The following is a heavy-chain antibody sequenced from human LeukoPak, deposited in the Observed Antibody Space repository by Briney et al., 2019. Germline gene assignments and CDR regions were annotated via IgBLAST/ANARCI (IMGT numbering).Heavy chain of an antibody. J-gene: IGHJ6*02. CDR2: IYSGGKT. CDR1: GFNVSNNY. D-gene: IGHD2-21*01. CDR3: ARDRSKIADCGGDCGMDV. Sequence: GGSLRLSCAASGFNVSNNYMSWVRQAPGKGLEWVSLIYSGGKTYYADSVEGRFTISRDNSKNTLYLQMNSLRAEDTAVYYCARDRSKIADCGGDCGMDVWGQGTTVTVSS. V-gene: IGHV3-53*01.